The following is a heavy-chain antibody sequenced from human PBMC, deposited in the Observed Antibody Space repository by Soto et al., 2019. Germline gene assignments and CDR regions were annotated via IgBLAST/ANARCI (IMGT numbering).Heavy chain of an antibody. D-gene: IGHD6-13*01. Sequence: QVQLVESGGGVVQPGRSLRLSCEASGFTFSSYGMHWVRQAPGKGLEWVAVISYDGSNKYYADSVKGRFTISRDNSKNTLYLQMNSLRAEDTAVYYCAKDFGSSSWQDIDYWGQGTLVTVSS. CDR3: AKDFGSSSWQDIDY. CDR2: ISYDGSNK. J-gene: IGHJ4*02. V-gene: IGHV3-30*18. CDR1: GFTFSSYG.